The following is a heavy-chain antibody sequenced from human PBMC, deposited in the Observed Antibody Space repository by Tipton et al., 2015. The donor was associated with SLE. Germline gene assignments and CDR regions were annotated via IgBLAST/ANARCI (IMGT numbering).Heavy chain of an antibody. V-gene: IGHV4-34*09. Sequence: TLSLTCAVYGGSFSDHYWSWIRQPPGKGLEWIGQNDHSGGTSYTPSLKSRVTLSVDTSKNQFSLKPNSVTAADTAVYYCARHYCSGGRCYDDYWGQGTLVTVSS. J-gene: IGHJ4*02. D-gene: IGHD2-15*01. CDR3: ARHYCSGGRCYDDY. CDR2: NDHSGGT. CDR1: GGSFSDHY.